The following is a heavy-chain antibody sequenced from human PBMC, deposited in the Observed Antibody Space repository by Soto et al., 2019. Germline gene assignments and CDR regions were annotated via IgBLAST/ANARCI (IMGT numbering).Heavy chain of an antibody. D-gene: IGHD5-12*01. J-gene: IGHJ1*01. CDR3: AREGSGYNF. Sequence: ASVKVSCKASGGTFSSFGISWVRQAPGQGLEWMGGIIPVFGRPNYAQRFRGRLTITADESTSTSYMELIDLGSEDTAVYYCAREGSGYNFWGQGTQVTVSS. CDR2: IIPVFGRP. V-gene: IGHV1-69*13. CDR1: GGTFSSFG.